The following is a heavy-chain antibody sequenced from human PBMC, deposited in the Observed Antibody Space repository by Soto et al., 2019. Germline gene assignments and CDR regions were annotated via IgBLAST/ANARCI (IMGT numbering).Heavy chain of an antibody. Sequence: QVQLVQSGAEVKKPGSSVKVSCKASGGTFSSYTISWVRQAPGQGLEWMGRIIPILGIANYAQKFQGRVTITADKSTSTAYMELSSLRSEDTAVYYCARDLGDYDILTGYSPHTGWFDPWGQGTLVTVSS. D-gene: IGHD3-9*01. V-gene: IGHV1-69*08. J-gene: IGHJ5*02. CDR2: IIPILGIA. CDR3: ARDLGDYDILTGYSPHTGWFDP. CDR1: GGTFSSYT.